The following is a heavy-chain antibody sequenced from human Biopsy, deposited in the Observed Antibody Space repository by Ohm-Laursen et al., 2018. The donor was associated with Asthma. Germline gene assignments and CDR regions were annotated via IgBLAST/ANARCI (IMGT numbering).Heavy chain of an antibody. D-gene: IGHD4-17*01. V-gene: IGHV4-31*03. CDR2: IYYSGST. Sequence: TLFLTCTVSGDSITSGGCCWNWIRQHPVKGLEWIGHIYYSGSTYYNPSLKSRVSISLDTSKNQFSLSLTSVTAADTAVYYCARTTYGHDGFDPWGQGTLVTVSS. CDR3: ARTTYGHDGFDP. J-gene: IGHJ5*02. CDR1: GDSITSGGCC.